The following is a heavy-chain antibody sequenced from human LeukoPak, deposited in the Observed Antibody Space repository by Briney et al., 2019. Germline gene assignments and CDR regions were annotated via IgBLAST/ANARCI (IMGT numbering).Heavy chain of an antibody. CDR2: IYSGGST. J-gene: IGHJ4*02. CDR1: GFTASSNY. CDR3: AKDQRENPVISPQDY. D-gene: IGHD1-14*01. V-gene: IGHV3-53*01. Sequence: GGSLRLSCAASGFTASSNYMSWVRQAPGKGLEWVSVIYSGGSTYYADSVKGRFTISRDNSKNTLYLQMNSLRAEDTAVYYCAKDQRENPVISPQDYWGQGTLVIVSS.